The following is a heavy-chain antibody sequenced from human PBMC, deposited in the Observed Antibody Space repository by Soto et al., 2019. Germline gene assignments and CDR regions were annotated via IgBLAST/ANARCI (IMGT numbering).Heavy chain of an antibody. V-gene: IGHV4-39*01. Sequence: QLQLQESGPGLVKPSETLSLTCTVSGGSISSSSYYWGWIRQPPGKGLEWIGSIYYSGSTYYNPSLKSRVTISVDTSKNQFSLKLSSVTAADTAVYYCARRVVPAAMRYYYGMDVWGQGTTVTVSS. CDR1: GGSISSSSYY. J-gene: IGHJ6*02. D-gene: IGHD2-2*01. CDR2: IYYSGST. CDR3: ARRVVPAAMRYYYGMDV.